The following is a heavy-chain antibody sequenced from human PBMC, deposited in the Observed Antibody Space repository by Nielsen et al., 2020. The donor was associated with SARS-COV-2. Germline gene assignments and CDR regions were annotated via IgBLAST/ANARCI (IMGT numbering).Heavy chain of an antibody. CDR1: GGSISSGGYY. V-gene: IGHV4-30-4*08. D-gene: IGHD3-16*01. Sequence: LRLSCTVSGGSISSGGYYWSWIRQHPGKGLEWIGYIYYSGSTYYNPSLKSRVTISVDTSKNQFSLKLSSVTAADTAVYYCARAGLLRDGMDVWGQGTTVTVSS. CDR2: IYYSGST. CDR3: ARAGLLRDGMDV. J-gene: IGHJ6*02.